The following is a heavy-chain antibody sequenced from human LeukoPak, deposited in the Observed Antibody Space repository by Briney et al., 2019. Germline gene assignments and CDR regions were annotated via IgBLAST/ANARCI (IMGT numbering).Heavy chain of an antibody. CDR3: AKQRPYYGSGSSLYFDY. V-gene: IGHV3-30*18. CDR2: ISYDGSNK. J-gene: IGHJ4*02. Sequence: GRSLRLSCAASGFTFSSYGMHWVRQAPGKGLEWVAVISYDGSNKYYADSVKGQFTISRDNSKNTLYLQMNSLRAEDTAVYYCAKQRPYYGSGSSLYFDYWGQGTLVTVSS. D-gene: IGHD3-10*01. CDR1: GFTFSSYG.